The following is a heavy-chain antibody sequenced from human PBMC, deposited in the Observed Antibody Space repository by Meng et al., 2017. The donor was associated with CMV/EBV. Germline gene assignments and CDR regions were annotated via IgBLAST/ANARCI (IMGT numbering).Heavy chain of an antibody. CDR2: ISGSGGST. D-gene: IGHD6-13*01. J-gene: IGHJ5*02. V-gene: IGHV3-23*01. Sequence: GGSLRLSCAASGFTVSSNYMSWVRQAPGKGLEWVSAISGSGGSTYYADSVKGRFTISRDNSKNTLYLQMNSLRAEDTAVYYCAKEGLEYLAAGYNWFDPWGQGTLVTVSS. CDR1: GFTVSSNY. CDR3: AKEGLEYLAAGYNWFDP.